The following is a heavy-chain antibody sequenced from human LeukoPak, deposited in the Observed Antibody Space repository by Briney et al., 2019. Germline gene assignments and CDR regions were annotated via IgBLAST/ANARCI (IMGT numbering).Heavy chain of an antibody. J-gene: IGHJ3*02. V-gene: IGHV4-39*07. CDR2: IYYSGST. CDR3: ARVSPKYGSDAFDI. CDR1: GGSISSSSYY. D-gene: IGHD2/OR15-2a*01. Sequence: PSETLSLTCTVSGGSISSSSYYWGWIRQPPGKGLEWIGSIYYSGSTYYNPSLKSRVTISVDTSKNQFSLKLSSVTAADTAVYYCARVSPKYGSDAFDIWGQGTMVTVSS.